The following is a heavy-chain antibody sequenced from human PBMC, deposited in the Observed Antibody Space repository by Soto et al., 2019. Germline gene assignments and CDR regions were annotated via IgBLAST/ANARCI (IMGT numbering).Heavy chain of an antibody. J-gene: IGHJ4*02. D-gene: IGHD6-13*01. CDR2: ISGSGGST. V-gene: IGHV3-23*01. CDR3: AKEQGSSWYEIDY. CDR1: GFTFSNYA. Sequence: EVQLLESGGGLVQPGGSLRLSCAASGFTFSNYAVTWVRQAPGKGLEWVSTISGSGGSTYYADSVKGRYTISRDNSNNTLYLQMNSLRAEDTVVYYCAKEQGSSWYEIDYWGQGTLVTVSS.